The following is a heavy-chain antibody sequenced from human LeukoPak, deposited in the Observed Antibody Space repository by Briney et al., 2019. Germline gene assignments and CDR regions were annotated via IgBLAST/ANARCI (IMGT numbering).Heavy chain of an antibody. CDR1: GGSISSGGYY. D-gene: IGHD6-19*01. CDR2: INYSGST. Sequence: SETLSLTCTVSGGSISSGGYYWSWIRQHPGKGLEWIGYINYSGSTYYNPSLKSRVTISVDTSKNQFSLKLSSVTAADTAVYYCARGYSSGWYTDTGYYFDYWGQGTLVTVSS. J-gene: IGHJ4*02. V-gene: IGHV4-31*03. CDR3: ARGYSSGWYTDTGYYFDY.